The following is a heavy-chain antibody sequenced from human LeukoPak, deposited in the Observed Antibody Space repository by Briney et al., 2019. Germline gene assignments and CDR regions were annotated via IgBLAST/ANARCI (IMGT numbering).Heavy chain of an antibody. Sequence: SETLSLTCTVSGGSISSYYWSWIRQPAGKGLERIGRIYTSGSTNYNPSLKSRVTISVDTSKNQFSLKLSSVTAADTAVYYCTRAFGQVWYFDLWGRGTLVTVSS. CDR1: GGSISSYY. CDR3: TRAFGQVWYFDL. CDR2: IYTSGST. J-gene: IGHJ2*01. V-gene: IGHV4-4*07. D-gene: IGHD2/OR15-2a*01.